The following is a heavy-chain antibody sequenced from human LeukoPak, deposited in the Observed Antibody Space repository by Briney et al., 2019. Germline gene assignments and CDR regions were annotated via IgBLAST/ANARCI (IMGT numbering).Heavy chain of an antibody. Sequence: ASVNVSCKASGYTFINYGINWVRHAPGQGLEWVGWINTYNGKTNYAQKRQGRVTMTTDTSTNTAYMELRSLTSDDTAVYYCARDPDSVSSPPNWFDPWGQGTLVTVSS. CDR2: INTYNGKT. CDR3: ARDPDSVSSPPNWFDP. D-gene: IGHD1-14*01. CDR1: GYTFINYG. J-gene: IGHJ5*02. V-gene: IGHV1-18*01.